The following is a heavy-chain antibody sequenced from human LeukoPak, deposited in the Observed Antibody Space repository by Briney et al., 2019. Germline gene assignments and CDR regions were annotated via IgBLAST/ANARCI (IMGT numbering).Heavy chain of an antibody. CDR1: GFIFSTYW. CDR2: MKGDGSEM. D-gene: IGHD3-16*01. CDR3: ARPAYTAAYDL. V-gene: IGHV3-7*01. J-gene: IGHJ3*01. Sequence: GGSLRLSCAASGFIFSTYWMTWVRQAPGKGLEWVANMKGDGSEMHYEDSVKGRFTISRDNTKSSLYLQMNSLRAEDTAVYYCARPAYTAAYDLWGQGTMVTVSS.